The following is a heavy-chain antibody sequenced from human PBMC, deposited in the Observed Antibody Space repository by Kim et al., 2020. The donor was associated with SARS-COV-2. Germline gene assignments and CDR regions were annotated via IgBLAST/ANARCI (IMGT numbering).Heavy chain of an antibody. CDR1: GGSISSSSYY. V-gene: IGHV4-39*07. Sequence: SETLSLTCTVSGGSISSSSYYWGWIRQPPGKGLEWIGSIYYSGSTYYNPSLKSRVTISVDTSKNQFSLKLSSVTAADTAVYYCARDPVVYYYDSSGYYSNLFDYWGQGTLVTVSS. CDR2: IYYSGST. J-gene: IGHJ4*02. CDR3: ARDPVVYYYDSSGYYSNLFDY. D-gene: IGHD3-22*01.